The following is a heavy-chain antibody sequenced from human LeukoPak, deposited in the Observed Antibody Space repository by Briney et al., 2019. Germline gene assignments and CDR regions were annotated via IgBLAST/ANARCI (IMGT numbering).Heavy chain of an antibody. CDR3: ARDGSSTPPSYFDY. J-gene: IGHJ4*02. V-gene: IGHV3-21*04. Sequence: GGSLRLSCAASGFTFSSYSMNWVRQAPGKGLEWVSSISWSSNNIQYADSVKGRFTISRDNAKNSLYLQMNSLRVDDTALYYCARDGSSTPPSYFDYWGRGTLVTVSS. CDR2: ISWSSNNI. D-gene: IGHD3-10*01. CDR1: GFTFSSYS.